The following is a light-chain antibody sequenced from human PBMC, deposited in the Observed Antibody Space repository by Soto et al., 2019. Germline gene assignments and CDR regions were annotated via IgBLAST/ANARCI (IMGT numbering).Light chain of an antibody. Sequence: DIVMTQSPATLSVSPGGRATLSCRASQSVNSNLAWYQQKPGQAPRLLIYAASTRATGIPARFSGSGSGTEFTLTISSLQSEDFAVYYCQQYNNWPHTFGQGTKLDIK. CDR3: QQYNNWPHT. CDR2: AAS. CDR1: QSVNSN. V-gene: IGKV3-15*01. J-gene: IGKJ2*01.